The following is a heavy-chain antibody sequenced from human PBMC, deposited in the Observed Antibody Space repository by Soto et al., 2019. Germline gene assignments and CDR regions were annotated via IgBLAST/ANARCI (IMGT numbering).Heavy chain of an antibody. V-gene: IGHV4-34*01. Sequence: QVQLQQWGAGLLKPSETLSLTCAVYGGSFSGYYWSWIGQPPGKGLEWIGEINHSGSTNYNPSLKSRVTISVDTSKNQFSLKLSSVTAADTAVYSCARGRAVADPYYFDYWGQGTLVTVSS. CDR3: ARGRAVADPYYFDY. J-gene: IGHJ4*02. CDR1: GGSFSGYY. D-gene: IGHD6-19*01. CDR2: INHSGST.